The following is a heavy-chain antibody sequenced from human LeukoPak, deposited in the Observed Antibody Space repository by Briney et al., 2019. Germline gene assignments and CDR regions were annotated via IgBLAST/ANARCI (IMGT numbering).Heavy chain of an antibody. CDR3: ARLRRSRLAEFDY. Sequence: SETLSLTCTVSGGSISSSTYFWGWIRQPPGKGLEWIGSIYYYSGSTYYNPSLKSRVTISVDTSKNQFSLKLSSLTAADTAVYYCARLRRSRLAEFDYWGQGTLVTVSS. D-gene: IGHD3-3*02. J-gene: IGHJ4*02. V-gene: IGHV4-39*07. CDR2: IYYYSGST. CDR1: GGSISSSTYF.